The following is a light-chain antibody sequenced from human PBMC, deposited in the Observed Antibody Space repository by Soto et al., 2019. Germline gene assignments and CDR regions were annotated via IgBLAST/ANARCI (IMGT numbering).Light chain of an antibody. J-gene: IGLJ2*01. CDR2: EGS. Sequence: QSALTQPASVSGSPGQSITISCTGTSSDVGSYNLVSWYQQHPGKAPKIMIYEGSKRPSGVSNRFSGSKSGNTASLTIYGLQAEDEADYYCCSYAGSSSYVVFGGGTQLTVL. CDR1: SSDVGSYNL. CDR3: CSYAGSSSYVV. V-gene: IGLV2-23*01.